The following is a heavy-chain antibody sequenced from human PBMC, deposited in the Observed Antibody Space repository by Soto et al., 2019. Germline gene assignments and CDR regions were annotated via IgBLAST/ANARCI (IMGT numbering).Heavy chain of an antibody. CDR3: ARRRLRDYIRWSFDP. J-gene: IGHJ5*02. V-gene: IGHV1-2*02. D-gene: IGHD3-16*01. Sequence: ASVKVSCKASGYTFTENQIHWLRRAPGQRLEWMGRIDPKSGDTTFAQTYQGRVTMTRDTSSNTVYMELTRLTSDDTAIYYCARRRLRDYIRWSFDPWGQGTLVTV. CDR1: GYTFTENQ. CDR2: IDPKSGDT.